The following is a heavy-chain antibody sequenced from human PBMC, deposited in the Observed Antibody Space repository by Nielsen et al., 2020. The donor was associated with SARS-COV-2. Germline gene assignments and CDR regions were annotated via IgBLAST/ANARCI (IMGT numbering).Heavy chain of an antibody. CDR1: GGSISSSSYY. J-gene: IGHJ4*01. D-gene: IGHD3-22*01. V-gene: IGHV4-39*01. CDR3: ARGPSSGYYPG. CDR2: IYYSGST. Sequence: GSLRLSCTVSGGSISSSSYYWGWIRQPPGKGLEWIGSIYYSGSTYYNPSLKSRVTISVDTSKNQFSLKLSSVTAADTAVYYCARGPSSGYYPGWGHGTLVTVSS.